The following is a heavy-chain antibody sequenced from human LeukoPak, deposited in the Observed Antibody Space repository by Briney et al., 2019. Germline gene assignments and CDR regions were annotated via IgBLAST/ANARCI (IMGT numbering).Heavy chain of an antibody. CDR1: GYTFTSHD. V-gene: IGHV1-8*01. CDR2: MNPNSGNT. Sequence: ASVKVSCKASGYTFTSHDINWVRQATGQGLEWMGWMNPNSGNTGYAQKFQGRVTMTRNTSISTAYMELSSLRSDDTAVYYCARGPIYGSGSYFDYWGQRTLVTVSS. D-gene: IGHD3-10*01. J-gene: IGHJ4*02. CDR3: ARGPIYGSGSYFDY.